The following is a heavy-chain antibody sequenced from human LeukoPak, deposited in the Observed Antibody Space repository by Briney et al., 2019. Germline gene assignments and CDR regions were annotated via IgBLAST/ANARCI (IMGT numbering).Heavy chain of an antibody. CDR3: ARAPVQYCGGDCDAFDI. Sequence: GGSLRLSCAASGFTFNSYAMSWVRQAPGKGLEWVSAISGSGGSTYYADSVKGRFTISRDNAKNTLYLQMNSLRAGDTAMFYCARAPVQYCGGDCDAFDIWGQGTMVTVSS. J-gene: IGHJ3*02. D-gene: IGHD2-21*02. CDR2: ISGSGGST. V-gene: IGHV3-23*01. CDR1: GFTFNSYA.